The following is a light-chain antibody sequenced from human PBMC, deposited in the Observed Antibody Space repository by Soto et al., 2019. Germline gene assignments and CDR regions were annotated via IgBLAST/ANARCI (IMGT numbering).Light chain of an antibody. CDR2: QDS. CDR1: KLGDTY. J-gene: IGLJ1*01. Sequence: SFGLTQPPSLSGSPGRTASITGSGDKLGDTYACWYQQKPGQSPVLVIYQDSKRPSGIPERFSGSNSGNTATLTISGTQAMDEADYYCQAWDSNAAVFGTGGKVTV. V-gene: IGLV3-1*01. CDR3: QAWDSNAAV.